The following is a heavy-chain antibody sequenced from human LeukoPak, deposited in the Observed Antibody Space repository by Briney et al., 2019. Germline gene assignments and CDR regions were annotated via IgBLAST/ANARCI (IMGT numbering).Heavy chain of an antibody. CDR3: AKDETISGVNYFYY. CDR2: IKQDGSEK. V-gene: IGHV3-7*03. D-gene: IGHD3-3*01. Sequence: GGSLRLSCATSGFTFSSYWMTWVRQAPGKGLEWVANIKQDGSEKYYVDSVKGRFTISRDNAKNSLYLQMNSLRAEDTALYYCAKDETISGVNYFYYWGQGTLVTVSS. CDR1: GFTFSSYW. J-gene: IGHJ4*02.